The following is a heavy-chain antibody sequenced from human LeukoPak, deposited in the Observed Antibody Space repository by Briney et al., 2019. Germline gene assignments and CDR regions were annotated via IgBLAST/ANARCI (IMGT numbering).Heavy chain of an antibody. CDR2: INHSGST. CDR3: ARGLGIFGVSWFDP. CDR1: GGSFSGYF. V-gene: IGHV4-34*01. Sequence: SETLSLTCAVYGGSFSGYFWSWIRQPPGKGLEWIGEINHSGSTNYNPSLKSRVTISVDTSKNQFSLKLSSVTAADTAVYYCARGLGIFGVSWFDPWGQQTLVTVSS. D-gene: IGHD3-3*01. J-gene: IGHJ5*02.